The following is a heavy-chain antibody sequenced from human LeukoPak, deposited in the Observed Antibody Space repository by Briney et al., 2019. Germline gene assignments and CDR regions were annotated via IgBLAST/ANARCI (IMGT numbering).Heavy chain of an antibody. Sequence: PSETLSLTCTVSGGSISRHYWSWIRQPPGKGLEWIGYIYYSGSTNYNPSLKSRVTISVDTSKNQFSLKLSSVTAADTAVYYCARHLPPVWSGEWFDPWGQGTLVTVSS. CDR1: GGSISRHY. CDR3: ARHLPPVWSGEWFDP. CDR2: IYYSGST. D-gene: IGHD3-3*01. V-gene: IGHV4-59*11. J-gene: IGHJ5*02.